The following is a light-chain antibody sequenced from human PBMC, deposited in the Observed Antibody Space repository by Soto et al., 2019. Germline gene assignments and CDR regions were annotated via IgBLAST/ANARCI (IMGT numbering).Light chain of an antibody. J-gene: IGKJ1*01. CDR2: GAS. V-gene: IGKV3-15*01. Sequence: EVVLTQSPATLSVSPGERATLSCRASESVRTSLAWYQQKPGRSSSLLIFGASTRATGLPARFSGSGSGEEFTLTISSLQSEDFAVYYCQQYADWPRTFGQGTKVDIK. CDR3: QQYADWPRT. CDR1: ESVRTS.